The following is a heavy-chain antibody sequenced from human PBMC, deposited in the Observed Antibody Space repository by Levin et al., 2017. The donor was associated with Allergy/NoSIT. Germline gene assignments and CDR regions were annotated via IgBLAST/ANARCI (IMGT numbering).Heavy chain of an antibody. V-gene: IGHV4-59*01. CDR3: ARQWPYGDNWFDP. CDR2: IYYSGST. J-gene: IGHJ5*02. D-gene: IGHD6-19*01. Sequence: SETLSLTCTVSGGSISSYYWSWIRQPPGKGLEWIGYIYYSGSTNYNPSLKSRVTISVDTSKNQFSLKLSSVTAADTAVYYCARQWPYGDNWFDPWGQGTLVTVSS. CDR1: GGSISSYY.